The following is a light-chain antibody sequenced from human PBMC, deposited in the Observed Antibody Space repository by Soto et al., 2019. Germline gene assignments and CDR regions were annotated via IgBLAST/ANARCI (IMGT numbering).Light chain of an antibody. V-gene: IGLV2-14*01. CDR3: SSYTSSSTLV. CDR2: EVS. CDR1: SSDIGAYKY. Sequence: SALTQPASVSGSPGQSITISCTGTSSDIGAYKYVSWYQQYPGKAPKIMIYEVSNRPSGVSNRFSASKSGNTASLTISALQAEDEADYYCSSYTSSSTLVFGGGTKLTVL. J-gene: IGLJ2*01.